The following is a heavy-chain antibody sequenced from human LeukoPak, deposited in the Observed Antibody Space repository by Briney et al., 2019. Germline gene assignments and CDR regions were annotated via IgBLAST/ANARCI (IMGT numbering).Heavy chain of an antibody. V-gene: IGHV1-69*05. CDR1: GYTFTSYG. CDR3: ARASRGVITDKTQLDY. CDR2: IIPIFGTA. Sequence: SVKVSCKASGYTFTSYGISWVRQAPGQGLEWMGGIIPIFGTANYAQKFQGRVTITTDESTSTAYMELSSLRSEDTAVYYCARASRGVITDKTQLDYWGQGTLVTVSS. D-gene: IGHD3-10*01. J-gene: IGHJ4*02.